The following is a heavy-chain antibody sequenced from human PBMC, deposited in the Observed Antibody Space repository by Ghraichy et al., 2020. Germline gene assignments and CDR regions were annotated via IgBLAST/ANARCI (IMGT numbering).Heavy chain of an antibody. D-gene: IGHD4-17*01. CDR3: ASGFYGDYEFPSQDGYFDL. V-gene: IGHV3-13*04. J-gene: IGHJ2*01. Sequence: ESLNISCAASGFTFSSYDMHWVRQATGKGLEWVSAIGTAGDTSYPGSVKGRFTISRENAKNSLYLQMNSLRAGDTAVYYCASGFYGDYEFPSQDGYFDLWGRGTLVTVSA. CDR2: IGTAGDT. CDR1: GFTFSSYD.